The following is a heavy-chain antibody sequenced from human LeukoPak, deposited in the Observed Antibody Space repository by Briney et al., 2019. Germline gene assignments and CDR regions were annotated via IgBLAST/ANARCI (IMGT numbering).Heavy chain of an antibody. V-gene: IGHV3-33*01. CDR1: GFTFSSYG. CDR3: ARDSAAAATWFDP. J-gene: IGHJ5*02. CDR2: IWYDASNR. D-gene: IGHD6-25*01. Sequence: TGGSLRLSCAASGFTFSSYGMHWVRQAPGKGLEWVAVIWYDASNRYYADSVKGRFTISRDNSKNTLYLQMNSLRAEDTAVYFCARDSAAAATWFDPWGQGTLVTVSS.